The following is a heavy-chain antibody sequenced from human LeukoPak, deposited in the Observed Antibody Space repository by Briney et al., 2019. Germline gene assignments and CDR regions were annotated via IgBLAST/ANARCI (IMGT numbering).Heavy chain of an antibody. CDR1: GGSIRSSGHN. Sequence: PSETLSLTCTVSGGSIRSSGHNWDCIRQPPGKGLEYIGSIIYSGNNYYNPSLKSRDTISLDTSKNQFSLKLSSVSAADTAVYYCARRPKQPGFWSGYVDYWGQGTLVTVSS. CDR3: ARRPKQPGFWSGYVDY. CDR2: IIYSGNN. J-gene: IGHJ4*02. D-gene: IGHD3-3*01. V-gene: IGHV4-39*01.